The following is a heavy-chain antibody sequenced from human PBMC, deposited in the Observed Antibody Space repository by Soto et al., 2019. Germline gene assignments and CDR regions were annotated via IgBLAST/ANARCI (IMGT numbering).Heavy chain of an antibody. V-gene: IGHV4-31*03. CDR2: IYYSGST. CDR3: AREGDGYNNFDY. CDR1: GGSISSGGYY. J-gene: IGHJ4*02. Sequence: QVQLQESGPGLVKPSQTLSLTCTVSGGSISSGGYYWSWIRQHPGKGLEWIGYIYYSGSTYYHPSLKSRVTISVDTSKNQFSLKLSSVTAADTAVYYCAREGDGYNNFDYWGQGTLVTVSS. D-gene: IGHD5-12*01.